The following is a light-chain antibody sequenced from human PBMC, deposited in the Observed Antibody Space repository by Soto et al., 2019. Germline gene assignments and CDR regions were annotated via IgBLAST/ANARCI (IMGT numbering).Light chain of an antibody. CDR3: QQYCSSPLT. Sequence: EIVLTQSPVTLSLSPGERATLSCRASQSVSSSYLAWYQQKPGQAPRLLIYGASSRATGIPDRFSGSGSGTDFTLTISRLEPEDFSVYYLQQYCSSPLTFGGGTKVEIK. CDR2: GAS. V-gene: IGKV3-20*01. CDR1: QSVSSSY. J-gene: IGKJ4*01.